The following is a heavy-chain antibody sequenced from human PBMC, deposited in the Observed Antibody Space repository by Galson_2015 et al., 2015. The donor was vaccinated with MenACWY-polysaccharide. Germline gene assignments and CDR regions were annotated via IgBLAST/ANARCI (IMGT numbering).Heavy chain of an antibody. Sequence: SLRLSCAASGFTFSRYAMRWVRQAPGKGLEWVAVISYNATNKYYAESVKGRFTISRDNSKNTMYVQMNRLRAEDTAIYYCARDYCTRTSCYGMDVWGHGTTVTVS. J-gene: IGHJ6*02. CDR3: ARDYCTRTSCYGMDV. D-gene: IGHD2-2*01. CDR2: ISYNATNK. CDR1: GFTFSRYA. V-gene: IGHV3-30-3*01.